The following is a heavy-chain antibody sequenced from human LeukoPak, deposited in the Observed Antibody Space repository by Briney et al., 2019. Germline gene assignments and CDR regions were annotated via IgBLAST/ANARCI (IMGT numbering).Heavy chain of an antibody. CDR2: IIPIFGIA. CDR1: GGTFSSYA. CDR3: ARAIVVVPAARDAMVDYYYYGMDV. J-gene: IGHJ6*02. Sequence: GASVKVSCKASGGTFSSYAISWVRQAPGQGLGWMGRIIPIFGIANYAQKFQGRVTITADKSTSTAYMELSSLRSEDTAVYYCARAIVVVPAARDAMVDYYYYGMDVWGQGTTVTVSS. D-gene: IGHD2-2*01. V-gene: IGHV1-69*04.